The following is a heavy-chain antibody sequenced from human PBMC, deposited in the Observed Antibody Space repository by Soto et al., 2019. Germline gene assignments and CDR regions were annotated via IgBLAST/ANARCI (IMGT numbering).Heavy chain of an antibody. J-gene: IGHJ6*02. D-gene: IGHD6-13*01. CDR3: AKESNSWYYYYYYGMDV. CDR1: GFTFSSYA. V-gene: IGHV3-23*01. Sequence: EVQLLESGGGLVQPGGSLRLSCAASGFTFSSYAMSWVRQAPGKGLEWVSAISGSGGSTYYADSVKGRFTISRDNSKNTLYLQMNSLRAEDTAVYYCAKESNSWYYYYYYGMDVWGQGTTVTVSS. CDR2: ISGSGGST.